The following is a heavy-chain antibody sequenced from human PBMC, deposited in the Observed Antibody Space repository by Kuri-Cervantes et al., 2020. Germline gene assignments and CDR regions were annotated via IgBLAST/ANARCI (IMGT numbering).Heavy chain of an antibody. CDR3: ARDVGDYYASRGSRFDP. J-gene: IGHJ5*02. V-gene: IGHV1-2*02. Sequence: GESLKISCAASGFTFSSYAMHWVRQAPGQGLEWMGWISPNSGGTHYAQSFQGRVSMSTDTSINTAYMELSSLRSDDTAFYFCARDVGDYYASRGSRFDPWGQGTLVTVSS. D-gene: IGHD3-22*01. CDR2: ISPNSGGT. CDR1: GFTFSSYA.